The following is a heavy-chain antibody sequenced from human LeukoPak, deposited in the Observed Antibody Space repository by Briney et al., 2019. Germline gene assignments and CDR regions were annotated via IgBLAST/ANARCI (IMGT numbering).Heavy chain of an antibody. V-gene: IGHV3-23*01. CDR1: GFTFSNYA. CDR2: ISPSGSA. J-gene: IGHJ4*02. CDR3: AKSRSAMVRGVIEY. D-gene: IGHD3-10*01. Sequence: PGGSLRLSCSASGFTFSNYAMSWVRQAPGKGLEWVSVISPSGSAYNADPVKGRFTISRDNSKDTVYLHMDSLRAEDTATYYCAKSRSAMVRGVIEYWGQGTLVTVSS.